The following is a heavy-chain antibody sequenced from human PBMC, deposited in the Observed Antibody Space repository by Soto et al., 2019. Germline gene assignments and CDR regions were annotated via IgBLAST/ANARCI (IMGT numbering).Heavy chain of an antibody. J-gene: IGHJ4*02. CDR3: AKDRYLDHDSRGYLFDN. V-gene: IGHV3-23*01. D-gene: IGHD3-22*01. CDR1: GFTFNIYA. Sequence: EVQLLESGGDLIQPGGSLRLSCAASGFTFNIYAMTWVRQAPGKGLEWVSAISRYGDFTYYADSVEGRFTISRDNSKNTLYLQINSLRAEDTAVYYCAKDRYLDHDSRGYLFDNWGQGTLVTVSS. CDR2: ISRYGDFT.